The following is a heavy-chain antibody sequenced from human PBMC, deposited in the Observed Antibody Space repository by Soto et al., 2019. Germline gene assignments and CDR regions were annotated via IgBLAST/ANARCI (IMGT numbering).Heavy chain of an antibody. V-gene: IGHV1-2*02. D-gene: IGHD4-4*01. CDR1: GYTFTGYY. Sequence: GASVKVSCKASGYTFTGYYMHWVRQAPGQGLEWMGWINPNSGGTNYAQKFQGRVTMTRDTSISTAYMEPSRLRSDDTAVYYCARDISSKADHYYYYGMDVWGQGTTVTVSS. J-gene: IGHJ6*02. CDR2: INPNSGGT. CDR3: ARDISSKADHYYYYGMDV.